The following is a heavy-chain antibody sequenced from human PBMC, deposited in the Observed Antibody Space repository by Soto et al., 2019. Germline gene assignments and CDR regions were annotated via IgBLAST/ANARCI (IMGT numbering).Heavy chain of an antibody. D-gene: IGHD4-4*01. CDR2: TRNKANSYTT. CDR3: ARGPATVTTLGMDV. V-gene: IGHV3-72*01. J-gene: IGHJ6*02. Sequence: GGSLRLSCAASGFTFSDHYMDWVRQAPGKGLEWVGRTRNKANSYTTEYAASVKGRFTISRDDSKNSLYLQMNSLKTEDTAVYYCARGPATVTTLGMDVWGQGTTVTVSS. CDR1: GFTFSDHY.